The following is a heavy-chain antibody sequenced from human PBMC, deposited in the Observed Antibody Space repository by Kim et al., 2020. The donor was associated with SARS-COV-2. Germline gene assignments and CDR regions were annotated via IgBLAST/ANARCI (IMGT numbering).Heavy chain of an antibody. Sequence: GGSLRLSCAASGFTFSRYGMHWVRQAPGKRLEWVALISDRGNYYYADSVRGRFTISRDNSKNTLSLQMNNMRLEDTAVYYCAKDVTGCGGDCRWTLDSWGQGTLVAVSS. CDR3: AKDVTGCGGDCRWTLDS. V-gene: IGHV3-30*18. J-gene: IGHJ4*02. CDR1: GFTFSRYG. D-gene: IGHD2-21*02. CDR2: ISDRGNY.